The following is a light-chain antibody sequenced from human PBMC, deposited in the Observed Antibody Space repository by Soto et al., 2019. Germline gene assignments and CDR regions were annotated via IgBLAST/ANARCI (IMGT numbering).Light chain of an antibody. Sequence: IVWTQSPGTLSLSPGDRATLSCRASQSVSSNYLAWYQQKPGQAPRLLIYGASSRATGIPDRFSGSGSGTEFTLTINRLEPEDFAVYYCHQYTSTPGTFGQGTKLEIK. CDR2: GAS. V-gene: IGKV3-20*01. CDR3: HQYTSTPGT. J-gene: IGKJ2*01. CDR1: QSVSSNY.